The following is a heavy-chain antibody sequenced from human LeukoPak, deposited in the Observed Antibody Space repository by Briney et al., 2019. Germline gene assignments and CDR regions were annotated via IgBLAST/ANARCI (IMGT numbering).Heavy chain of an antibody. CDR1: GGSISSGGYY. CDR3: ARVLKSSSSGYYFDY. D-gene: IGHD6-6*01. Sequence: SQTLFLTCTVSGGSISSGGYYWSWIRQPPGKGLEWIGCIYHSGSTYYNPSLKSRVTISVDRSKNQFSLKLSSVTAADTAVYYCARVLKSSSSGYYFDYWGQGTLVTVSS. CDR2: IYHSGST. J-gene: IGHJ4*02. V-gene: IGHV4-30-2*01.